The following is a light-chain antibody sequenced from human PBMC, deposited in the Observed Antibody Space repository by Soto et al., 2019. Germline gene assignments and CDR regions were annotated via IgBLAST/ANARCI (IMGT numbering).Light chain of an antibody. J-gene: IGLJ1*01. CDR2: SNN. CDR3: AAWDDSLSGYV. CDR1: TSNIGSNT. V-gene: IGLV1-44*01. Sequence: QTVLTQPPSASGTPGQRVTISCSGSTSNIGSNTVKWYQQLPGTAPKLLIYSNNQRPSGVPDRFSGSKSGTSASLAISGLQSDDEADYYCAAWDDSLSGYVFGTGTKVTVL.